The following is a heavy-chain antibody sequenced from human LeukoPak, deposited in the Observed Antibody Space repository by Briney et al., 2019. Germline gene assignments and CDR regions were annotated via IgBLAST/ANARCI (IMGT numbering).Heavy chain of an antibody. CDR3: AKDKALNIAVAFYFDY. CDR2: IRYDGSNK. D-gene: IGHD6-19*01. CDR1: GFTFSSYG. J-gene: IGHJ4*02. V-gene: IGHV3-30*02. Sequence: PGGSLRLSCAASGFTFSSYGMHWVRQAPGKGLEWVAFIRYDGSNKYYADSVKGRFTISRDNSKNTLYLQMNSLRAEDTAVYYCAKDKALNIAVAFYFDYWGQGTLVTVSS.